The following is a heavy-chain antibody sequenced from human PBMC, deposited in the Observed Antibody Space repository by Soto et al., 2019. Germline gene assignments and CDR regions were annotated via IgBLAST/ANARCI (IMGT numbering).Heavy chain of an antibody. V-gene: IGHV4-31*02. CDR2: IYYSGST. Sequence: PSETLSLTCTFSGGSISSGGYYLSWIRQHPGKGLEWIGYIYYSGSTYYNPSLKSRVTISVDTSKNQFSLKLSSVTAADTAVYYCARDTAAVLRWRYFDYWGQGTLVTVSS. D-gene: IGHD4-17*01. CDR1: GGSISSGGYY. J-gene: IGHJ4*02. CDR3: ARDTAAVLRWRYFDY.